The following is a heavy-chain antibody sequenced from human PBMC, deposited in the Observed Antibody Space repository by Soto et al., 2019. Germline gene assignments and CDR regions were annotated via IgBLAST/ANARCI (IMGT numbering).Heavy chain of an antibody. CDR2: MKPNSGET. Sequence: QEQLVQSGAEVKKPGASVKVSCKTSGYTFTDYDINWVRQATGQGLEWIGWMKPNSGETGYAQKFQVRVTMTRSASLSTAYLELSSLRSEDTAVYHCARVAVAARPRWYNWFDPWGQGTLVTVSS. V-gene: IGHV1-8*01. CDR1: GYTFTDYD. CDR3: ARVAVAARPRWYNWFDP. J-gene: IGHJ5*02. D-gene: IGHD2-15*01.